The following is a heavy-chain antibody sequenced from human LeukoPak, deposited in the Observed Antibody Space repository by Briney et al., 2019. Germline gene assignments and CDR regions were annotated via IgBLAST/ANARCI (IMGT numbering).Heavy chain of an antibody. V-gene: IGHV4-34*01. J-gene: IGHJ6*02. CDR1: GGPFSGYY. D-gene: IGHD3-22*01. Sequence: PSETLSLTCAVYGGPFSGYYWSWIRQPPGKGLEWIGEINHSGSTNYNPSPKSRVTISVDTSKNQFSLKMSSVTDADTAVYYCARGRSYYDSSGYYSYYGMDVWGQGTTVTVSS. CDR3: ARGRSYYDSSGYYSYYGMDV. CDR2: INHSGST.